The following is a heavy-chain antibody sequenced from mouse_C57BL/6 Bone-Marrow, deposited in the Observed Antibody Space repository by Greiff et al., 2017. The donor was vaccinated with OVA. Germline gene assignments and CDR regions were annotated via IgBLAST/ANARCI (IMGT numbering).Heavy chain of an antibody. D-gene: IGHD2-4*01. CDR3: TTTLYDYDSDWYFDV. CDR2: IDPENGDT. J-gene: IGHJ1*03. CDR1: GFNIKDDY. V-gene: IGHV14-4*01. Sequence: EVQLQQSGAELVRPGASVKLSCTASGFNIKDDYMHWVKQRPEQGLEWIGWIDPENGDTEYASKFRGKATITADTSSNTAYLQLSSLTSEDTAVYYCTTTLYDYDSDWYFDVWGTGTTVTVSS.